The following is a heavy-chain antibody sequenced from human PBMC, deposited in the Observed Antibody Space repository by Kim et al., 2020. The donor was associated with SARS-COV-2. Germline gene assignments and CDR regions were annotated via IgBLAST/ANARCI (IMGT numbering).Heavy chain of an antibody. D-gene: IGHD4-4*01. J-gene: IGHJ6*02. V-gene: IGHV3-21*01. CDR3: ARDSRVGTVTTGGPAYYYYYYGMDV. Sequence: GGSLRLSCAASGFTFSSYSMNWVRQAPGKGLEWVSSISSSSSYIYYADSVKGRFTISRDNAKNSLYLQMNSLRAEDTAVYYCARDSRVGTVTTGGPAYYYYYYGMDVWGQGTTVTVYS. CDR1: GFTFSSYS. CDR2: ISSSSSYI.